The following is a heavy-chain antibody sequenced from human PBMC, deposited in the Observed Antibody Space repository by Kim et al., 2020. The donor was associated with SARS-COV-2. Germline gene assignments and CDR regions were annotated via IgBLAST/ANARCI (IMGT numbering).Heavy chain of an antibody. V-gene: IGHV1-46*01. CDR2: INPSGGST. J-gene: IGHJ3*02. CDR1: GYTFTSYY. Sequence: ASVKVSCKASGYTFTSYYMHWVRQAPGQGLEWMGIINPSGGSTSYAQKFQGRVTMTRDTSTSTVYMELSSLRSEDTAVYYCARDGGDTAMGDPDAFDIWGQGTMVTVSS. D-gene: IGHD5-18*01. CDR3: ARDGGDTAMGDPDAFDI.